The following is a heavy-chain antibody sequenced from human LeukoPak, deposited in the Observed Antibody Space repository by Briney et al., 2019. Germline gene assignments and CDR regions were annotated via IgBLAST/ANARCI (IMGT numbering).Heavy chain of an antibody. J-gene: IGHJ5*02. CDR2: ISPSGGST. V-gene: IGHV1-46*01. CDR3: ARDNSVRDEAWWFNP. Sequence: ASVKVSCKAFGYIFTSNYMHWVRQAPGQGPEWMGVISPSGGSTTYAQKFQGRVTLTRDMSTSTDYLELSSLRSEDTAVYYCARDNSVRDEAWWFNPRGQGTLVTVSS. D-gene: IGHD5-24*01. CDR1: GYIFTSNY.